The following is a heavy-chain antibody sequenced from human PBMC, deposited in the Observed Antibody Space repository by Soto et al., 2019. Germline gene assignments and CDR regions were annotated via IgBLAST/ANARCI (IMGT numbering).Heavy chain of an antibody. CDR3: ARGELDYGDYGVRYYLDY. V-gene: IGHV3-48*01. J-gene: IGHJ4*02. CDR1: GFTFSSFA. Sequence: EVQLVESGGGLIQPGGSLRLSCAASGFTFSSFAMNWVRQAPGKGLEWLSYISISGGTIHYADSLKGRFTISRDIAKSSLYLQMNSLGAEDTAVYYCARGELDYGDYGVRYYLDYWGQGTLVTVSS. CDR2: ISISGGTI. D-gene: IGHD4-17*01.